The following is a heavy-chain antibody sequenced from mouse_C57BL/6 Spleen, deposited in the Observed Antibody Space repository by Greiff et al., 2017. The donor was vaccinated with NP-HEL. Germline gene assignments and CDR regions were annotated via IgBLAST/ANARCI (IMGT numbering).Heavy chain of an antibody. J-gene: IGHJ3*01. D-gene: IGHD4-1*01. CDR3: ASLLNWDGAY. CDR1: GYAFSSYW. V-gene: IGHV1-80*01. CDR2: IYPGDGDT. Sequence: QVQLKESGAELVKPGASVKISCKASGYAFSSYWMNWVKQRPGKGLEWIGQIYPGDGDTNYNGKFKGKATLTADKSSSTAYMQLSSLTSEDSAVYFCASLLNWDGAYWGQGTLVTVSA.